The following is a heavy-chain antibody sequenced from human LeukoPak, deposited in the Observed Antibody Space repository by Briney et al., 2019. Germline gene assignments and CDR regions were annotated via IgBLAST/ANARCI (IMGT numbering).Heavy chain of an antibody. D-gene: IGHD1-26*01. CDR1: GGSVSRGGYY. V-gene: IGHV4-31*03. J-gene: IGHJ4*02. Sequence: SETLSLTCTVSGGSVSRGGYYWNWIRQHPGKGLEWIGFTSYSEGTYYNPSLMSRITISVDRSKNQFSLKMRDVTAADPAVYFCATADWESFYFDSWGQGALVAVSS. CDR2: TSYSEGT. CDR3: ATADWESFYFDS.